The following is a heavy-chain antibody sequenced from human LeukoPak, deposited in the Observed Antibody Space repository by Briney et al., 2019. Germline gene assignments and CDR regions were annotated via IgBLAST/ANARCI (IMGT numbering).Heavy chain of an antibody. J-gene: IGHJ4*02. V-gene: IGHV1-2*02. Sequence: ASVKVSCKASGGTFSSYAISWVRQAPGQGLEWMGWINPNSGGTNYAQKFQGRVTMTRDTSISTAYMELSRLRSDDTAVYYCALYYYGSGSFFSWGQGTLVTVSS. CDR2: INPNSGGT. CDR3: ALYYYGSGSFFS. CDR1: GGTFSSYA. D-gene: IGHD3-10*01.